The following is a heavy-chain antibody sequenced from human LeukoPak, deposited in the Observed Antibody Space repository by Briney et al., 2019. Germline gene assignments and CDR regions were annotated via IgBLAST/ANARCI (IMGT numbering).Heavy chain of an antibody. CDR1: GGTFSSYA. V-gene: IGHV1-69*05. CDR3: ARDKPTGGSFDY. D-gene: IGHD1-14*01. Sequence: ASVKVSCKASGGTFSSYAISWVRQAPGQGLEWMGGIIPIFGTANYAQKFQGRVTITTDESTSTAYMELSSLRSEDTAVYYCARDKPTGGSFDYWGQGTLVTVSS. CDR2: IIPIFGTA. J-gene: IGHJ4*02.